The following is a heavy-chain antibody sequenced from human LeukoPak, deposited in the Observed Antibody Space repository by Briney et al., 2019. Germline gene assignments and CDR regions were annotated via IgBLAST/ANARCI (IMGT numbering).Heavy chain of an antibody. CDR2: FDPEDGET. Sequence: ASVTVSCKVSGYTLTELSMHWVRQAPGKGLEWMGGFDPEDGETIYAQKFQGRVTMTEDTSTDTAYMELSSLRSEDTAVYYCATVGIVATIWSDYFDYWGQGTLVTVSS. D-gene: IGHD5-12*01. V-gene: IGHV1-24*01. CDR1: GYTLTELS. J-gene: IGHJ4*02. CDR3: ATVGIVATIWSDYFDY.